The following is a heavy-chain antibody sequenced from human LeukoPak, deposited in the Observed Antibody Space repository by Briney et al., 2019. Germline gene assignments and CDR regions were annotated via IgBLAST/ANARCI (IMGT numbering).Heavy chain of an antibody. J-gene: IGHJ4*02. CDR2: IDPSDSYT. CDR3: ARVAVGSFFDY. Sequence: GESLKISCKASGYRFTSYWIGWVRQMPGKGLEWMGRIDPSDSYTNYSPSFQGHVTISADKSISTAYLQWSSLKASDTAMYYCARVAVGSFFDYWGQGTLVTVSS. V-gene: IGHV5-10-1*01. D-gene: IGHD6-13*01. CDR1: GYRFTSYW.